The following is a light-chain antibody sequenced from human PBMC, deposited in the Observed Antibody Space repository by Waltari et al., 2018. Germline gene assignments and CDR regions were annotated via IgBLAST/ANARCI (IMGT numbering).Light chain of an antibody. J-gene: IGLJ2*01. V-gene: IGLV2-14*03. CDR2: DVS. Sequence: QSALTQPASVSGSPGQSIPLPCTGTSRDVGGYNSVSWYQDHPGQAPKVIIYDVSNRPSGISERFSGSKSGNTASLTISGLQAEDEADYYCSSQSSDNVVLFGGGTKLTVL. CDR3: SSQSSDNVVL. CDR1: SRDVGGYNS.